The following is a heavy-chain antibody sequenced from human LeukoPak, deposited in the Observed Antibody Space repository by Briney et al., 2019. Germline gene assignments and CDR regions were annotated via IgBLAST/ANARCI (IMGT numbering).Heavy chain of an antibody. Sequence: PSETLFLTSSVSGGSIRCDYWSSIPQPPGKGLEWIGYIYYSGSTSYNPSLRSRVTISLDTSKTQFSLKLSSVTAADTALYYCARTNAFDIWGQGSMVTVSS. CDR3: ARTNAFDI. J-gene: IGHJ3*02. CDR2: IYYSGST. CDR1: GGSIRCDY. V-gene: IGHV4-59*01.